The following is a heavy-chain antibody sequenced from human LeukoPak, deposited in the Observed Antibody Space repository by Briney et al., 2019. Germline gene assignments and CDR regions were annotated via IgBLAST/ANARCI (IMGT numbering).Heavy chain of an antibody. CDR2: ISYDGSNK. D-gene: IGHD6-13*01. V-gene: IGHV3-30*18. J-gene: IGHJ6*02. CDR1: GFTFSSYG. CDR3: VKDRGQQFVLRYYHYGMDV. Sequence: GKSLRLSCAASGFTFSSYGMNWVRQAPGKGLEWVAVISYDGSNKYYVDSVEGRFTISRDNAKNTVYLEMNSLRVGDTAVYFCVKDRGQQFVLRYYHYGMDVWGQGTTVTVSS.